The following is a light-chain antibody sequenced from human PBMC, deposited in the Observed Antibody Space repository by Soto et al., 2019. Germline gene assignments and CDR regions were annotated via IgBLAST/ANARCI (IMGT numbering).Light chain of an antibody. J-gene: IGKJ1*01. CDR2: GAS. CDR1: QTVSSN. V-gene: IGKV3-15*01. CDR3: QQYNNWWT. Sequence: EIILTQSPDTLSLSPGERATLSCRASQTVSSNYLAWCQQRPGQAPRLLIYGASTRATGIPARFSGSGSGTEFTLTINSLQSEDFAVYYCQQYNNWWTFGQGTKVDIK.